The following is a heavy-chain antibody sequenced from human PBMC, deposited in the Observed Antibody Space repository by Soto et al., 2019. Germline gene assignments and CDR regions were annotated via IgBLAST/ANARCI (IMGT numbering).Heavy chain of an antibody. D-gene: IGHD3-16*01. V-gene: IGHV3-13*01. J-gene: IGHJ6*03. CDR1: GFTFSSYD. CDR3: ARQHWGDYYMDV. CDR2: IGTAGDT. Sequence: GGSLRLSCAASGFTFSSYDMHWVRQATGKGLEWVSAIGTAGDTYYPGSVKGRFTISRENAKNSLYLQMNSLRAGDTAVYYCARQHWGDYYMDVWGKGTTVTVSS.